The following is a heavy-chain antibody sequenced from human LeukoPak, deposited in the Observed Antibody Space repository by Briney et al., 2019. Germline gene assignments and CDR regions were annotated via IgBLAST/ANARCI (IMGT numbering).Heavy chain of an antibody. D-gene: IGHD3-3*01. CDR3: AKDTRGFLEWLRNTYYYYYYMDV. CDR1: GFTFSSYA. V-gene: IGHV3-23*01. CDR2: ISGSGGST. J-gene: IGHJ6*03. Sequence: PGGTLRLSCAASGFTFSSYAMSWVRQAPGKGLEWVSAISGSGGSTYYADSVKGRFTISRDNSKNTLYLQMNSLRAEDTAVYYCAKDTRGFLEWLRNTYYYYYYMDVWGKGTTVTVSS.